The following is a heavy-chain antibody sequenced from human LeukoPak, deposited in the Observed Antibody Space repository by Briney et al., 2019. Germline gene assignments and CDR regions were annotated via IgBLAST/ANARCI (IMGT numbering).Heavy chain of an antibody. V-gene: IGHV4-31*03. CDR3: AREVGIRGHFDY. Sequence: PSQTLSLTCTVSGGSISSGGYYWSWIRQHPGKGLEWIGYIYYSGSTYYNPSLKSRVTISVDTSKNQFSLKLSSVTAADTAVYYCAREVGIRGHFDYWGRGTPVTVSS. CDR2: IYYSGST. D-gene: IGHD1-26*01. J-gene: IGHJ4*02. CDR1: GGSISSGGYY.